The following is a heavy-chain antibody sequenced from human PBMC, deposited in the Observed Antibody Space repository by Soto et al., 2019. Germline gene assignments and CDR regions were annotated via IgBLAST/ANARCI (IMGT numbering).Heavy chain of an antibody. Sequence: GGSLRLSCAASGFTFSSYSMNWVRQAPGKGLEWVSSISSSSSYIYYADSVKGRFTISRDNAKNSLYLQMNSLRAEDTAVYYCARDRRPTTVTALEYWGQGTLVTVSS. CDR1: GFTFSSYS. CDR3: ARDRRPTTVTALEY. D-gene: IGHD4-17*01. V-gene: IGHV3-21*01. J-gene: IGHJ4*02. CDR2: ISSSSSYI.